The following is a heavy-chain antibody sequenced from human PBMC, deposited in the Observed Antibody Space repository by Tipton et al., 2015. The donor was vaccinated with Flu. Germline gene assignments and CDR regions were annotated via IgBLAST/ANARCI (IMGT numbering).Heavy chain of an antibody. Sequence: GLVKPSETLSLTCTVSGGSISSYYWSWIRQPPGKGLEWIGYIYYSGSTNYNPSLKSRVTISVDASKNQFSLKLSSVTAADTAVYYCARASAYYDILTGYYGRWDAFDIWGQGTMVTVSS. CDR2: IYYSGST. V-gene: IGHV4-59*08. D-gene: IGHD3-9*01. CDR3: ARASAYYDILTGYYGRWDAFDI. J-gene: IGHJ3*02. CDR1: GGSISSYY.